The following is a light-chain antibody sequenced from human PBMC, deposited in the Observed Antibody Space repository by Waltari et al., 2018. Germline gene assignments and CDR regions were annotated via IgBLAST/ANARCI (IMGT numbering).Light chain of an antibody. V-gene: IGKV3-20*01. CDR2: DAS. J-gene: IGKJ1*01. CDR1: QSVSRS. CDR3: QKYVNLPAT. Sequence: EIVLTQSPGTLSLSPGERATLSCRASQSVSRSLAWYQQKQGQAPRLLIYDASTRATGIPDRFSGSGSGTDFSLTISRLEPEDFAVYYCQKYVNLPATFGQGTKVEIK.